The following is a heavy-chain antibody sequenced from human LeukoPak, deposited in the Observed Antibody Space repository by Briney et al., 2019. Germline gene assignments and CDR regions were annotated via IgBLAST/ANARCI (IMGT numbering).Heavy chain of an antibody. CDR1: GGSFSGYY. CDR2: INHSGST. D-gene: IGHD5-18*01. CDR3: ARKFVVGTAMGLLFDY. Sequence: PSETLSLTCAVYGGSFSGYYWSWIRQPPGKGLEWIGEINHSGSTNYNPSLKSRVTISVDTSKNQFSLKLSSVTAADTAVYYCARKFVVGTAMGLLFDYWGQGTLVTVSS. V-gene: IGHV4-34*01. J-gene: IGHJ4*02.